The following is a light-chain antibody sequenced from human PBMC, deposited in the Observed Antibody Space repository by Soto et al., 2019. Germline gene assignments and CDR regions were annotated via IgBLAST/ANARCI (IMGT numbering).Light chain of an antibody. CDR2: EVT. J-gene: IGLJ2*01. V-gene: IGLV2-23*02. Sequence: QSALTQPASVSGSPGQSITISCTGTTSDVGTYNLVSWYQQYPGKAPQVIISEVTKRPSGVSDRFSGSKSGNMASLTISGLQAEDEADYYCRSYAGTGTWIFGGGTKVTVL. CDR1: TSDVGTYNL. CDR3: RSYAGTGTWI.